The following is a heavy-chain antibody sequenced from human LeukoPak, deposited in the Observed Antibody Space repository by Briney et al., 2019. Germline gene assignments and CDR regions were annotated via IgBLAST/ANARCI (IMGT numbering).Heavy chain of an antibody. V-gene: IGHV1-18*01. Sequence: ASVKVSCKASGYTFTSYGISWVRQAPGQGLEWMGWISAYNGNTNYAQKLQGRVTMTTDTSTSTAYMELRSLRFDDTAVYYCARVQSITRYNWNYGDNWFDPWGQGTLVTVSS. CDR3: ARVQSITRYNWNYGDNWFDP. J-gene: IGHJ5*02. CDR1: GYTFTSYG. D-gene: IGHD1-7*01. CDR2: ISAYNGNT.